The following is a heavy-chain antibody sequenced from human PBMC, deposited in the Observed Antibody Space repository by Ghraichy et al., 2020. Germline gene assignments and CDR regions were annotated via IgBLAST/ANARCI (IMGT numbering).Heavy chain of an antibody. Sequence: GSLNISCKGSGYSFTSYWIGWVRQMPGKGLEWMGIIYPGDSDTRYSPSFQGQVTISADKSISTAYLQWSSLKASDTAMYYCARPGTSTYYGMDVWGQGTTVTVSS. D-gene: IGHD2-2*01. CDR2: IYPGDSDT. CDR1: GYSFTSYW. V-gene: IGHV5-51*01. J-gene: IGHJ6*02. CDR3: ARPGTSTYYGMDV.